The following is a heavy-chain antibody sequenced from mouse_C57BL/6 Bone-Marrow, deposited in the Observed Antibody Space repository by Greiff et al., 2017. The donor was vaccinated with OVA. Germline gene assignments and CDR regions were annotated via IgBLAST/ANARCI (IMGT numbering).Heavy chain of an antibody. J-gene: IGHJ2*01. CDR3: ARSPYGSSYYFDY. CDR1: GYTFTSYW. CDR2: INPSNGGT. V-gene: IGHV1-53*01. D-gene: IGHD1-1*01. Sequence: QVQLQQSGTELVKPGASVKLSCKASGYTFTSYWMHWVKQRPGQGLEWIGNINPSNGGTNYNEKFKSKATLTVDKSSSTAYMPLSSLTSEDSAVYYCARSPYGSSYYFDYRGQGTTRTVSS.